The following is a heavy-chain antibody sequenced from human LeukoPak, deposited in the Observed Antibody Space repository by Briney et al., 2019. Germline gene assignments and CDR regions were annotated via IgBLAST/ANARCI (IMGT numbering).Heavy chain of an antibody. CDR2: ISSSSSYI. J-gene: IGHJ4*02. D-gene: IGHD6-6*01. CDR3: ARSSIAAGCVLDY. CDR1: GFTFSSYS. Sequence: GGSLRLSCAASGFTFSSYSMNWVRQAPGKGLEWVSSISSSSSYIYYADTVKGRFTISRDNAKNSLYLQMNRLRAEDTAVYYCARSSIAAGCVLDYWGQGTLVTVSS. V-gene: IGHV3-21*01.